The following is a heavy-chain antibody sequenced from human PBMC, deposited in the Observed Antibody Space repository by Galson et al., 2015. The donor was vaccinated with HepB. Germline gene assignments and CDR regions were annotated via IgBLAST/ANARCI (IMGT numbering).Heavy chain of an antibody. CDR2: IKKDGSEE. Sequence: SLRLSCAASGFTFTTYWMSWVRQAPGKGLEWVANIKKDGSEEYYVDSVKGRFTISRDNAKSSLYLQMNSLRAEDTAVYYCARDRGGLWGVYGMDVWGQGTTVTVSS. D-gene: IGHD3-10*01. CDR3: ARDRGGLWGVYGMDV. V-gene: IGHV3-7*03. CDR1: GFTFTTYW. J-gene: IGHJ6*02.